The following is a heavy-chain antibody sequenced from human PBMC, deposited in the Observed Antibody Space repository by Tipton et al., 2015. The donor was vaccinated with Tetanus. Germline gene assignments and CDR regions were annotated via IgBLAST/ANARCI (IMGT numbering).Heavy chain of an antibody. V-gene: IGHV3-30*18. CDR1: YA. CDR3: VKGCGIGCYNPLHLDV. J-gene: IGHJ4*02. CDR2: TSSDGSSM. Sequence: YAMHWGGQAPGKGLDWVGGTSSDGSSMYYGDSVKGRFTVSRDNAKNAFYLQMNSLRREDTAVYYCVKGCGIGCYNPLHLDVWGQGTLVTVSS. D-gene: IGHD2-15*01.